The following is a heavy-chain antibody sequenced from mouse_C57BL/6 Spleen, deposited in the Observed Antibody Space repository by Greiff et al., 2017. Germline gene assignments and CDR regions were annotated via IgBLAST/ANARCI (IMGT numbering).Heavy chain of an antibody. CDR3: TLGDYDEEGFFDY. CDR2: IRNKANNHAT. D-gene: IGHD2-4*01. V-gene: IGHV6-6*01. Sequence: EVQGVESGGGLVQPGGSMRLSCAASGFTFSDAWMDWVRQSPEKGLEWVAEIRNKANNHATYYAESVKGRFTISRDDSKNSVYLQMNSLRAEDTGIYFCTLGDYDEEGFFDYWGQGTTLTVSS. J-gene: IGHJ2*01. CDR1: GFTFSDAW.